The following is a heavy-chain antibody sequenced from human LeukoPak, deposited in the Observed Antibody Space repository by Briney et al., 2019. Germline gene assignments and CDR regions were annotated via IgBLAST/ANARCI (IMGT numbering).Heavy chain of an antibody. CDR2: INHSGGT. CDR1: GGSFNGYY. D-gene: IGHD6-13*01. V-gene: IGHV4-34*01. J-gene: IGHJ4*02. Sequence: SETLSLTCAVYGGSFNGYYCTWIRQPPGKGLELSGEINHSGGTNYNPSLNSRVTLSIGTSNNQFSRRLTSLPPTAPAVYYCERGASGQQLVQVYWGQGTLVTVSS. CDR3: ERGASGQQLVQVY.